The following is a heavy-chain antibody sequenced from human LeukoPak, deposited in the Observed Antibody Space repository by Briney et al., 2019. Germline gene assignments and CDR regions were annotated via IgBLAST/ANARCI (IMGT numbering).Heavy chain of an antibody. CDR1: GGSISSNNYY. CDR3: ARGYSSSWSIDY. CDR2: LYHTGSA. Sequence: PSETLSLTCTVSGGSISSNNYYWGWIRQPPGEGLEWIGSLYHTGSAYYNPSLKSRVTISMDVSKNHFSLKLSSVTAADTAVYYCARGYSSSWSIDYWGQGTLVTVSS. J-gene: IGHJ4*02. V-gene: IGHV4-39*02. D-gene: IGHD6-13*01.